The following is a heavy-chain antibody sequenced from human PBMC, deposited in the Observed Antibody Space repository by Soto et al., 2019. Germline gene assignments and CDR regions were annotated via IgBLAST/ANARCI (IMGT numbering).Heavy chain of an antibody. CDR2: ISYSGTT. CDR3: ERGREYRYVHDP. D-gene: IGHD5-18*01. V-gene: IGHV4-30-4*01. Sequence: SETLSLTCTVSGDSISSINNYWSWIRQPPGEGLEWIGFISYSGTTSYSPSLKSRVAISLDTSKNQFSLSLNFVTAADTAVYYCERGREYRYVHDPWSRGSLVT. CDR1: GDSISSINNY. J-gene: IGHJ5*02.